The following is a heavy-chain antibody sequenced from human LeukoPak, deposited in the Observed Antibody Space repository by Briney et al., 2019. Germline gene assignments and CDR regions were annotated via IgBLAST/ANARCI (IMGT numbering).Heavy chain of an antibody. CDR1: GFGFSGTW. CDR3: TADRYGSGSYYLAF. Sequence: GGSLRLSCAASGFGFSGTWMSWVRRAPGKGLEWVGRIKSKSAGGTTDYAAPVQGRFTISRDDSKNTIYLQMDSLKTEDTAVYSCTADRYGSGSYYLAFWGQGTLVTVSS. V-gene: IGHV3-15*01. D-gene: IGHD3-10*01. CDR2: IKSKSAGGTT. J-gene: IGHJ4*02.